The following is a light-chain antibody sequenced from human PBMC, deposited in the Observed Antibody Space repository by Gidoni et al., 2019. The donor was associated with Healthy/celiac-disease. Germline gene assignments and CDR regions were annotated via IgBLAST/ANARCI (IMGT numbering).Light chain of an antibody. CDR3: QQYYSYPIT. V-gene: IGKV1-8*01. Sequence: AIRMTQPPSSFSASTGDRVTITCRASQGISSYLAWYQQKPGKAPKLLIYAASTLQSGVPSRFSGSGSGTDFTLTISCLQSEDFATYYCQQYYSYPITFGQETRLEIK. J-gene: IGKJ5*01. CDR2: AAS. CDR1: QGISSY.